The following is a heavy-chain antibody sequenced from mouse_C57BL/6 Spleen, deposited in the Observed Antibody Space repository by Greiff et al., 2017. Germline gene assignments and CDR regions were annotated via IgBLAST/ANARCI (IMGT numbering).Heavy chain of an antibody. CDR1: GFSLRTFGMG. CDR3: ARIGRGSTVVATNFDV. D-gene: IGHD1-1*01. J-gene: IGHJ1*03. CDR2: IWWDDDK. Sequence: VKLMECGPGILQPSQTLSLTCSFSGFSLRTFGMGVGWIRQPSGKGLEWLAHIWWDDDKYYNPALKSRPTISKDTSKNQVFLKIANVDTADTATYYCARIGRGSTVVATNFDVWGTGTTVTVSS. V-gene: IGHV8-8*01.